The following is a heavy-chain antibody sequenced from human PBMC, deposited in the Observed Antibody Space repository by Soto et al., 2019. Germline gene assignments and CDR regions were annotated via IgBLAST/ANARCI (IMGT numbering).Heavy chain of an antibody. V-gene: IGHV3-33*01. CDR3: ARDFGSTWYNPLDY. CDR2: IWYDGSNK. Sequence: VQLVESGGGVVQPGRSLRLSCAASRFTFSTYGMHWVRQAPGKGLEWVAFIWYDGSNKHYADSAKGRFTISRDNSKNTLYLQMNNLRAEDTAVYYCARDFGSTWYNPLDYWGQGTLVTVSS. D-gene: IGHD6-13*01. CDR1: RFTFSTYG. J-gene: IGHJ4*02.